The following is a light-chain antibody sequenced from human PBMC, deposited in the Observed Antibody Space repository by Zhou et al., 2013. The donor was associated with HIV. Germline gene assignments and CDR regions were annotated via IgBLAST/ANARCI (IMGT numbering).Light chain of an antibody. CDR1: QGISGY. Sequence: DIQLTQSPSFLSASVGDRVTITCRASQGISGYLAWYQQKPGKAPKLLISGASTLQRGVPSRFSGSGSATEFTLTITSLQPEDFATYYCQLPNIYPYTFGQGTELESK. J-gene: IGKJ2*01. CDR2: GAS. V-gene: IGKV1-9*01. CDR3: QLPNIYPYT.